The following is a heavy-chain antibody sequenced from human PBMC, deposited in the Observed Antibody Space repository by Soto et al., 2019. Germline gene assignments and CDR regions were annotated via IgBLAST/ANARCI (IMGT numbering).Heavy chain of an antibody. CDR3: ARDEFSSSWKEGTFDY. V-gene: IGHV4-31*03. CDR1: GGSISSGGYY. J-gene: IGHJ4*02. Sequence: QVQLQESGPGLVKPSQTLSLTCTVSGGSISSGGYYWSWIRQHPGKGLEWIGYIYYSGSTYYNPSLKSRVTISVDTSKNQFSLKLSSVTAADTAVYYCARDEFSSSWKEGTFDYWGQGTLVTVSS. CDR2: IYYSGST. D-gene: IGHD6-13*01.